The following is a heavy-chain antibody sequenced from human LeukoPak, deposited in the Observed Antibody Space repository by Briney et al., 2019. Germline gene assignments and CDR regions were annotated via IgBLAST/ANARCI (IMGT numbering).Heavy chain of an antibody. CDR3: ARNGYYDSSGYYYPFDY. D-gene: IGHD3-22*01. V-gene: IGHV1-69*05. Sequence: GSSVKVSCTASGGTFSSYAISWVRQAPGQGLEWMGGIIPIFGTANYAQKFQGRVTITTDESTSTAYMELSSLRSEDTAVYYCARNGYYDSSGYYYPFDYWGQGTLVTVSS. CDR2: IIPIFGTA. J-gene: IGHJ4*02. CDR1: GGTFSSYA.